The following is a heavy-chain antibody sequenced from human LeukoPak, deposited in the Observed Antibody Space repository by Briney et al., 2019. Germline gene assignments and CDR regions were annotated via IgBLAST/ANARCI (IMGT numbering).Heavy chain of an antibody. D-gene: IGHD5-18*01. CDR2: TYYRSKWYN. CDR1: GDSVSSNSAA. J-gene: IGHJ4*02. Sequence: SQTLSLTCAISGDSVSSNSAAWNWIRQSPSGGLEWLGRTYYRSKWYNDYAVSVKSRITINPDTSKNQFSLKLSSVTAADTAVYYCARERTEGEGYSYGRALSDWGQGTLVTVSS. V-gene: IGHV6-1*01. CDR3: ARERTEGEGYSYGRALSD.